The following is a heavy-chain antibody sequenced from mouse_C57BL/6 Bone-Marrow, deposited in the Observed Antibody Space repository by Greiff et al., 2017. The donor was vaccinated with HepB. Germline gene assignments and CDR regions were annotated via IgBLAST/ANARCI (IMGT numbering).Heavy chain of an antibody. J-gene: IGHJ4*01. V-gene: IGHV1-55*01. CDR1: GYTFTSYW. CDR2: IYPGSGST. Sequence: QVQLQQPGAELVKPGASVKMSCKASGYTFTSYWITWVKQRPGQGLEWIGDIYPGSGSTNYNEKFKSKATLTVDTSSSTAYMQLSSLTSEDSAVYYCARRTPYYSNYDYAMDYWGQGTSVTVSS. D-gene: IGHD2-5*01. CDR3: ARRTPYYSNYDYAMDY.